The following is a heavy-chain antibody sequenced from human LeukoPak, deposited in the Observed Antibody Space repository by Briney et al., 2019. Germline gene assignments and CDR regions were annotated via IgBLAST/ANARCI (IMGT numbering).Heavy chain of an antibody. Sequence: PGGSLRLSCAASGFTFSSYWMHWVRQAPGKGLVWVSRINGDGSTTFYADSVKGRFTISRDNAQNTVYLQMNSLRVEDTAVYYCGSDTVLGYWGQGTLVTASS. CDR3: GSDTVLGY. D-gene: IGHD5-18*01. V-gene: IGHV3-74*01. CDR1: GFTFSSYW. CDR2: INGDGSTT. J-gene: IGHJ4*02.